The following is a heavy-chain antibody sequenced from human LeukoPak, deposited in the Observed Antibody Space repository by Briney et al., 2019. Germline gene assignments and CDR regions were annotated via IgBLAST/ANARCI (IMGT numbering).Heavy chain of an antibody. D-gene: IGHD1-26*01. Sequence: GRSLRLSCTASGFTFGDYAMSWVRQAPGKGLEWVGFIRSKAYGGTTEYAASVKGRFTISRDDSKSIAYLQMNSLKTEDTAVYYCTTGRTWELHDFDYWGQGTLVTVSS. V-gene: IGHV3-49*04. CDR1: GFTFGDYA. CDR3: TTGRTWELHDFDY. J-gene: IGHJ4*02. CDR2: IRSKAYGGTT.